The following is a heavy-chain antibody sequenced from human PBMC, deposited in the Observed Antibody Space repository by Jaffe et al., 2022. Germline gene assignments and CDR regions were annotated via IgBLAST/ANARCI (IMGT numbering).Heavy chain of an antibody. CDR3: ASDGFRELLTAC. CDR2: IYYSGST. V-gene: IGHV4-39*01. J-gene: IGHJ4*02. Sequence: QLQLQESGPGLVKPSETLSLTCTVSGGSISSSSYYWGWIRQPPGKGLEWIGSIYYSGSTYYNPSLKSRVTISVDTSKNQFSLKLSSVTAADTAVYYCASDGFRELLTACWGQGTLVTVSS. CDR1: GGSISSSSYY. D-gene: IGHD3-10*01.